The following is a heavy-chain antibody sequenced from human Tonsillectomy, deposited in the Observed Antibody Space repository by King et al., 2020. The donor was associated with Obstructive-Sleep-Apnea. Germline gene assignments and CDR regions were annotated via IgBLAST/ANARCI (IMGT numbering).Heavy chain of an antibody. D-gene: IGHD6-6*01. Sequence: VQLVESGGGVVQPGRSLRLSCADSGFTFSTYAMHWFRQAPGKGLEWVAVISYDGSNKYYADSVKGRFTISRDHSQNTLYLQKNSLTAEDTAIYYCARDPAARRAFSGAFDLWGQGTMVTVSS. CDR2: ISYDGSNK. CDR1: GFTFSTYA. J-gene: IGHJ3*01. CDR3: ARDPAARRAFSGAFDL. V-gene: IGHV3-30*04.